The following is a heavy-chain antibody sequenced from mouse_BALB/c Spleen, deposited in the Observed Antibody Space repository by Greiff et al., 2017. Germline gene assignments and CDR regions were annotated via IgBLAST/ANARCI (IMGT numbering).Heavy chain of an antibody. J-gene: IGHJ4*01. D-gene: IGHD1-1*01. CDR3: ADYYGSSYDDYAMDY. Sequence: QVQLQQSGPELVRPGASVKMSCKASGYTFTSYWMHWVKQRPGQGLEWIGMIDPSNSENRLNQKFKDKATLNVDKSSNTAYMQLSSLTSEDSAVYYCADYYGSSYDDYAMDYWGQGTSVTVSS. CDR2: IDPSNSEN. V-gene: IGHV1-74*01. CDR1: GYTFTSYW.